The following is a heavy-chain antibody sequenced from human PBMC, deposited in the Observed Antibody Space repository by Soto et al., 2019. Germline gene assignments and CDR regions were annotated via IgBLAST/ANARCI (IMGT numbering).Heavy chain of an antibody. CDR2: ISGSGDST. J-gene: IGHJ4*02. CDR3: SRRSSGWYFDY. V-gene: IGHV3-23*01. Sequence: EVQLLESGGGLVQPGGSLRLSCAASGFTFSSYAMSWVRQAPGKGLEWVSVISGSGDSTYYADSVKGRFTISRDNSKNTLYLQMNSQRAEDTAVYYCSRRSSGWYFDYWGQGTLVTVSS. D-gene: IGHD6-19*01. CDR1: GFTFSSYA.